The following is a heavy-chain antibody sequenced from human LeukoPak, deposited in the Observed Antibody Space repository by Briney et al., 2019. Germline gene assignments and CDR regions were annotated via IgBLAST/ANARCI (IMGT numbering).Heavy chain of an antibody. CDR2: IDWNGGRT. J-gene: IGHJ3*02. CDR3: ATGLSGLSDTFDI. Sequence: PGGSLGLSCAASGFTFGDYGMTWVRQVPGKGPEWVSGIDWNGGRTGYADPVKGRFTISRDNAKNSLYLQMNSLRAEDTALYYCATGLSGLSDTFDIWGQGTMVSVSS. CDR1: GFTFGDYG. D-gene: IGHD3-3*01. V-gene: IGHV3-20*04.